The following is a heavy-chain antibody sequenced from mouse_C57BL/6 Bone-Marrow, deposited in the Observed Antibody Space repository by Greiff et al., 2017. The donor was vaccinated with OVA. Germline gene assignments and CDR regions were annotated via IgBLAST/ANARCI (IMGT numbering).Heavy chain of an antibody. J-gene: IGHJ3*01. CDR1: GFTFSSYG. CDR2: ISSGGSYT. Sequence: EVQGVESGGDLVKPGGSLKLSCAASGFTFSSYGLSWVRQTPDKRLEWVATISSGGSYTYYPDSVKGRFTISRDNAKNTLYLQMSSLKSEDTAMYYCASCYGSSYPFAYWGQGTLVTVSA. D-gene: IGHD1-1*01. CDR3: ASCYGSSYPFAY. V-gene: IGHV5-6*01.